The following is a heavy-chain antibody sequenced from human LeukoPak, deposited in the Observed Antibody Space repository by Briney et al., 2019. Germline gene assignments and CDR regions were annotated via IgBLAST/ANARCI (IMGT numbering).Heavy chain of an antibody. Sequence: SGGSLRLSCAASGFTVSSNYMSWVGQAPGKGLEWVSVIYSGGSTYYADSVKGRFTISRDNSKNTLYLQMNSLRAEDTAVYYCARDRPYYGSGSYDYYYYMDVWGKGTTVTVSS. CDR2: IYSGGST. CDR1: GFTVSSNY. J-gene: IGHJ6*03. CDR3: ARDRPYYGSGSYDYYYYMDV. D-gene: IGHD3-10*01. V-gene: IGHV3-53*01.